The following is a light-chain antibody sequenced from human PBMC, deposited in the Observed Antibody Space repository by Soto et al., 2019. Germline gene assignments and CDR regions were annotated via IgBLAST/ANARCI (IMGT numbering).Light chain of an antibody. CDR1: QSVSNS. CDR3: QQRTNWPLT. V-gene: IGKV3-11*01. CDR2: DVS. Sequence: EIVLTQSPATLSLSPGEGATLSCWASQSVSNSLAWYQQRPGQSPRLLIYDVSTRATGIPARFGGSGSGTDFTLTISSLETEDFAVYYCQQRTNWPLTFGGGTKVEI. J-gene: IGKJ4*01.